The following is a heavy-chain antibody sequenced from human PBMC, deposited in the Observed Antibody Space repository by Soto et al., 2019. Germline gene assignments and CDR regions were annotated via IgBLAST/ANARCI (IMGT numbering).Heavy chain of an antibody. Sequence: QVQLVQSGAEVKKPGSSVKVSCKASGGTFSSYAISWVRQAPGQGLEWMGGIIPIFGTANYAQKFQGRVTITADESTSTASMELSSLRSEDTAVYYCARDGYYYDSSGYYYYVDYWGQGTLVTVSS. CDR2: IIPIFGTA. D-gene: IGHD3-22*01. CDR1: GGTFSSYA. V-gene: IGHV1-69*12. J-gene: IGHJ4*02. CDR3: ARDGYYYDSSGYYYYVDY.